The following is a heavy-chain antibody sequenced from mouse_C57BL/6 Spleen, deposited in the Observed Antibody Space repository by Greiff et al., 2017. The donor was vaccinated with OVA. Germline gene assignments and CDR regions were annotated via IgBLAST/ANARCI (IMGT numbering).Heavy chain of an antibody. CDR1: GFTFSSYA. D-gene: IGHD1-1*01. CDR2: ISDGGSYT. Sequence: EVKLMESGGGLVKPGGSLKLSCAASGFTFSSYAMSWVRQTPEKRLEWVATISDGGSYTYYPDNVKGRFTISRDNAKNNLYLQMSHLKSEDTAMYYCARDKGSSPLFAYWGQGTLVTVSA. V-gene: IGHV5-4*03. CDR3: ARDKGSSPLFAY. J-gene: IGHJ3*01.